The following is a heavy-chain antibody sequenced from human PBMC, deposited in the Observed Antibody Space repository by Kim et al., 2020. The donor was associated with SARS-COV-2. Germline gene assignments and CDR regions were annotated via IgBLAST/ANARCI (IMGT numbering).Heavy chain of an antibody. V-gene: IGHV7-4-1*02. D-gene: IGHD3-9*01. Sequence: YAPGFTGRFVVSLDTSVSPAYLQISSLKAEDTAVYYCAREENYDILTVTDYWGQGTLVTVSS. J-gene: IGHJ4*02. CDR3: AREENYDILTVTDY.